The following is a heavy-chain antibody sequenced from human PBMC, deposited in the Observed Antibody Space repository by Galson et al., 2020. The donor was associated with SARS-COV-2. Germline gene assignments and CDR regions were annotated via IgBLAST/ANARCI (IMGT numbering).Heavy chain of an antibody. CDR1: GGSFSGYY. V-gene: IGHV4-34*01. CDR2: INHSGST. J-gene: IGHJ4*02. Sequence: SETLSLTCAVYGGSFSGYYWSWIRQPPGKGLEWIGEINHSGSTNYNPSLKSQVTISVDTSKNQFSLKLSSVTAADTAVYYCASPGPLRYFDWPSLDYWGQGTLVTVSS. CDR3: ASPGPLRYFDWPSLDY. D-gene: IGHD3-9*01.